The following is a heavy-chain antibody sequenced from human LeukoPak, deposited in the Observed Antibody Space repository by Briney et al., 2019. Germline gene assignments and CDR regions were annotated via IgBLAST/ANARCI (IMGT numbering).Heavy chain of an antibody. CDR2: IIPIFGTA. Sequence: ASVTVSFKASGGTFISYAISWVRQAPGQGLEWMGGIIPIFGTANYAQKFQGRVTITAEESTSTAYMELSSLRSEDTAVYYCARVVVVVAATLKYGNGMDVWGQGTTVTVSS. V-gene: IGHV1-69*13. CDR3: ARVVVVVAATLKYGNGMDV. J-gene: IGHJ6*02. D-gene: IGHD2-15*01. CDR1: GGTFISYA.